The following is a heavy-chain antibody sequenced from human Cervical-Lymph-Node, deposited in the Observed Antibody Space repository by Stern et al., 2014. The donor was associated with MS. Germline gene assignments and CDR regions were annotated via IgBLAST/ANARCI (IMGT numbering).Heavy chain of an antibody. CDR1: GFTFSSYS. Sequence: EMQLVESGEGLVKPGGSLRLSCAASGFTFSSYSMNWVRQAPGKGLEWVASISSGGSYIYYADSLKGRFTISRDNAKNSLYLQMNSLRAEDTAVYYCARGRGGNYRYYFDYWGQGTLVTVSS. V-gene: IGHV3-21*01. D-gene: IGHD4-23*01. J-gene: IGHJ4*02. CDR3: ARGRGGNYRYYFDY. CDR2: ISSGGSYI.